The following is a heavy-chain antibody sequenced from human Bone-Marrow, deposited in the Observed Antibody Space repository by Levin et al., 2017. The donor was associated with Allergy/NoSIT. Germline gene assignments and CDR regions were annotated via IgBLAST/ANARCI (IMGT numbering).Heavy chain of an antibody. V-gene: IGHV3-23*01. CDR3: APGGYCSSTSCYGAPEGY. D-gene: IGHD2-2*01. Sequence: GGSLRLSCAASGFTFSSYAMSWVRQAPGKGLEWVSAISGSGGSTYYADSVKGRFTISRDNSKNTLYLQMNSLRAEDTAVYYCAPGGYCSSTSCYGAPEGYWGQGTLVTVSS. J-gene: IGHJ4*02. CDR1: GFTFSSYA. CDR2: ISGSGGST.